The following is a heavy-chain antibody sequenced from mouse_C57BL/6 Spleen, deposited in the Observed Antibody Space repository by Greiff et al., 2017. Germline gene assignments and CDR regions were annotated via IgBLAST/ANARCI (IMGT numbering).Heavy chain of an antibody. V-gene: IGHV5-15*04. CDR3: ARHRDSNSNWYFDV. Sequence: EVKLVESGGGLVQPGGSLKLSCAASGFTFSDYGMAWVRQAPRKGPEWVAFISNLAYSIYYADTVTGRFTIARENAKNTLYLEMSSLRSEDTAMYYCARHRDSNSNWYFDVWGTGTTVTVSS. CDR2: ISNLAYSI. CDR1: GFTFSDYG. D-gene: IGHD2-5*01. J-gene: IGHJ1*03.